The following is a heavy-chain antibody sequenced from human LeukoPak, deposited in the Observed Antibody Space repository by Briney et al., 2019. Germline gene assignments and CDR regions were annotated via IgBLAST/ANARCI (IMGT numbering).Heavy chain of an antibody. D-gene: IGHD1-20*01. CDR1: GGSISSSSYY. J-gene: IGHJ6*03. V-gene: IGHV4-39*01. Sequence: SETLSLTCTVSGGSISSSSYYWGWIRQPPGKGLEWIGSIYYSGSTYYNPSLKSRVTISVDTSKNQFSLKLSSVTAADTAVYYCARRVTGYYYYMDVWGKGTTVTVSS. CDR2: IYYSGST. CDR3: ARRVTGYYYYMDV.